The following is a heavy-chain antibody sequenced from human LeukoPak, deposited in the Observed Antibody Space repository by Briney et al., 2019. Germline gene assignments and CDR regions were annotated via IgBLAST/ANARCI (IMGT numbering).Heavy chain of an antibody. CDR2: ISYDGSNK. V-gene: IGHV3-30-3*01. Sequence: GGSLRLSCAASGFTFSSYAMHWVRQAPGKGLEWVAVISYDGSNKYYADSVKGRFTISRDNSKNTLYLQMNSLRAEDTAVYYCASVFAGLDYWGQGTLVTVSS. D-gene: IGHD6-13*01. J-gene: IGHJ4*02. CDR3: ASVFAGLDY. CDR1: GFTFSSYA.